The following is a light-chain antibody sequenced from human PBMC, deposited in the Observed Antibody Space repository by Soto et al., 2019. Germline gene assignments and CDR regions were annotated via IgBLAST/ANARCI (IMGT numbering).Light chain of an antibody. V-gene: IGLV2-14*01. CDR2: EVN. CDR1: SSDIGAYDY. CDR3: FSFTTTRTHV. Sequence: QSALTQPASLSGSPGQSITISCTGTSSDIGAYDYVSWFQQHPGKAPKLMISEVNNRPSGVSNRFSGSKSGNTAYLTISGIQVEDEAEYFCFSFTTTRTHVFGTGTKVT. J-gene: IGLJ1*01.